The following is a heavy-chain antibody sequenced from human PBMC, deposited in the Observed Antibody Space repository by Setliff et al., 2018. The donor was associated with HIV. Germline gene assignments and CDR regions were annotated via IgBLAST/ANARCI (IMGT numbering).Heavy chain of an antibody. Sequence: LRLSCVASGFTFSDYWMHWVRQAPGKGLLWVARVNLDGTYIHHADSVKGRFTISRDNAKNTLHLQMNSLRAEDTAVYYCTRDSYYPDSSGVFYYYGWDVWGQGTTVTVSS. J-gene: IGHJ6*02. CDR1: GFTFSDYW. CDR3: TRDSYYPDSSGVFYYYGWDV. V-gene: IGHV3-74*01. CDR2: VNLDGTYI. D-gene: IGHD3-22*01.